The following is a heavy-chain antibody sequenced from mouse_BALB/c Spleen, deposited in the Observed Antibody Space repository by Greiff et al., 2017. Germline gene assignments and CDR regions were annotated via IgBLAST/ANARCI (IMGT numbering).Heavy chain of an antibody. CDR1: GFSLTSYG. V-gene: IGHV2-9*02. CDR2: IWAGGST. CDR3: ARENDYGSSLYYFDY. J-gene: IGHJ2*01. D-gene: IGHD1-1*01. Sequence: VKLVESGPGLVAPSQSLSITCTVSGFSLTSYGVHWVRQPPGKGLEWLGVIWAGGSTNYNSALMSRLSISKDNSKSQVFLKMNSLQTDDTAMYCCARENDYGSSLYYFDYWGQGTTRTVSS.